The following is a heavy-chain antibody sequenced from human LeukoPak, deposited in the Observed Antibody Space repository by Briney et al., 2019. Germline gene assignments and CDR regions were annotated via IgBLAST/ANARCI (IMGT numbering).Heavy chain of an antibody. CDR1: GFTFSSYV. V-gene: IGHV3-30*03. Sequence: GGSLRLSCAASGFTFSSYVMHWVRQAPGKGLEWVASISYDGSKKFYADSVKGRFTVSRDNSKNTLYLQMNSLTPEDTSVYYCALDKVAVGDYWGQGTLVTVSS. CDR3: ALDKVAVGDY. CDR2: ISYDGSKK. D-gene: IGHD6-19*01. J-gene: IGHJ4*02.